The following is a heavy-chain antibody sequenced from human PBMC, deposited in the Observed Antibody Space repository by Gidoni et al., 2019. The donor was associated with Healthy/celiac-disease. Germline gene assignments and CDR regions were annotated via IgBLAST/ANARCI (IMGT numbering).Heavy chain of an antibody. Sequence: QVQLQQWGAGLLKPSETLSLPCAVYGGSFSGYYWNWIRQPPWKGLEWIGEINHSGSTNYNPSLKSRVTISVDTTKNQLSLKLSSVTAADTAVYHCARGRGSNYYYYGMDVWGQGTTVTVSS. D-gene: IGHD6-13*01. J-gene: IGHJ6*02. CDR2: INHSGST. V-gene: IGHV4-34*01. CDR1: GGSFSGYY. CDR3: ARGRGSNYYYYGMDV.